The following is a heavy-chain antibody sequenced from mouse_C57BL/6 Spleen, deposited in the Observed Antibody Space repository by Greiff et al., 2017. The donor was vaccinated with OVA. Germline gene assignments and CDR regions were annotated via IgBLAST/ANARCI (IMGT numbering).Heavy chain of an antibody. J-gene: IGHJ2*01. V-gene: IGHV1-82*01. Sequence: QVQLKESGPELVKPGASVKISCKASGYAFSSSWMNWVKQRPGKGLEWIGRIYPGDGDTNYNGKFKGKATLTADKSSSTAYMQLSSLTSEDSAVYFCARGNLGYSNYGGYFDYWGQGTTLTVSS. CDR2: IYPGDGDT. D-gene: IGHD2-5*01. CDR3: ARGNLGYSNYGGYFDY. CDR1: GYAFSSSW.